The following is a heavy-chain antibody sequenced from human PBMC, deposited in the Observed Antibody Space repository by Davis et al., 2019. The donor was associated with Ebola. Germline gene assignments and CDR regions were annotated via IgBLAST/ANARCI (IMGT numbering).Heavy chain of an antibody. CDR2: ISYDGDNN. V-gene: IGHV3-30*04. J-gene: IGHJ3*02. Sequence: LKISCAASGFTFSSYTLHWVRQAPGKGLEWVAVISYDGDNNYHADSVQGRFTISRDNSKNTLYLQMNGLRVEDTAIYYCAKDTSNIWFDIWGQGTMVTVSS. CDR1: GFTFSSYT. CDR3: AKDTSNIWFDI. D-gene: IGHD1-26*01.